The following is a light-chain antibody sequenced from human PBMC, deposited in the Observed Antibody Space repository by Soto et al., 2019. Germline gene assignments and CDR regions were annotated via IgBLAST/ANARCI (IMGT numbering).Light chain of an antibody. V-gene: IGLV4-60*02. CDR1: SGHSTYI. Sequence: QSVLTQSSSASASLGSSVKLTCTLSSGHSTYIIAWHQHQPGKAPRHLMKLEGSGRYNKGSGVPHRFSGSSSGADRYLTISNLQFEDEADYYCETWDRSSWVFGGGTKLTVL. CDR2: LEGSGRY. J-gene: IGLJ3*02. CDR3: ETWDRSSWV.